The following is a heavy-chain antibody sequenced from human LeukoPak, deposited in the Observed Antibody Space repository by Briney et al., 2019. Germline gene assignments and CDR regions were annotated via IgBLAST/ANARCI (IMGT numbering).Heavy chain of an antibody. CDR2: ISSSGSTI. CDR3: ARWGLLLGEGPTY. Sequence: GGSLRLSCAASGFTFSDYYMSWIRQAPGKGLEWVSYISSSGSTINDADSVKGRLIISRDNAKNSLYLQMNSLRAEDTAVYYCARWGLLLGEGPTYWGQGTLVTVSS. J-gene: IGHJ4*02. D-gene: IGHD2-21*02. CDR1: GFTFSDYY. V-gene: IGHV3-11*01.